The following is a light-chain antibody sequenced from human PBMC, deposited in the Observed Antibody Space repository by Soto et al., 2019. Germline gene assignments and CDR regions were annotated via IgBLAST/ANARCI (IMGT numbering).Light chain of an antibody. CDR2: KAS. CDR3: QHDNTYPWT. Sequence: DIRMPQSNSILSASVGDRFTITCRASQSISSWLAWYQQKPGKAPNLLIHKASHLESGVPSRFSGSGSGTEFTLTICSLQPGDFATYYCQHDNTYPWTFGQGTNVDIK. CDR1: QSISSW. J-gene: IGKJ1*01. V-gene: IGKV1-5*03.